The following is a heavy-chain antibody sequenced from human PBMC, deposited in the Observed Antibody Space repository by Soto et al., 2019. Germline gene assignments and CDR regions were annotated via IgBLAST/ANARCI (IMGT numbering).Heavy chain of an antibody. V-gene: IGHV2-5*01. Sequence: SGPTLVNPTQTLTLTCTFSGFSLSTSGVGVGWIRQPPGKALEWLALIYWNDDKRYSPSLKSRLTITKDTSKNQVVLTMTNMDPVDTATYYCAHSLLYSSSSPRYYYYYYGMDVWGQGTTVTVSS. CDR1: GFSLSTSGVG. CDR3: AHSLLYSSSSPRYYYYYYGMDV. CDR2: IYWNDDK. J-gene: IGHJ6*02. D-gene: IGHD6-6*01.